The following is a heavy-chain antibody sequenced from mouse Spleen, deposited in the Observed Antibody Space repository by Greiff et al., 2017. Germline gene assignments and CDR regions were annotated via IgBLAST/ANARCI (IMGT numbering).Heavy chain of an antibody. CDR3: TRERYGGY. Sequence: VKVVESGAELVRPGASVTLSCKASGYTFTDYEMHWVKQTPVHGLEWIGAIDPETGGTAYNQKFKGKAILTADKSSSTAYMELRSLTSEDSAVYYCTRERYGGYWGQGTTLTVSS. J-gene: IGHJ2*01. D-gene: IGHD1-1*01. V-gene: IGHV1-15*01. CDR1: GYTFTDYE. CDR2: IDPETGGT.